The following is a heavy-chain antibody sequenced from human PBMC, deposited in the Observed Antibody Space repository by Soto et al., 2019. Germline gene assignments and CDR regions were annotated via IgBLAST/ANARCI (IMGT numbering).Heavy chain of an antibody. CDR3: ARVMTDSYTYYYYMDV. D-gene: IGHD3-22*01. Sequence: QSQTLSLTCTVSGGSISSYYWSWIRQPPGKGLEWIGYIYYSGSTNYNPSLKSRVTISVDTSKNQFSLKLSSVTAADTAVYYCARVMTDSYTYYYYMDVWGKGTTVTVSS. V-gene: IGHV4-59*01. CDR1: GGSISSYY. J-gene: IGHJ6*03. CDR2: IYYSGST.